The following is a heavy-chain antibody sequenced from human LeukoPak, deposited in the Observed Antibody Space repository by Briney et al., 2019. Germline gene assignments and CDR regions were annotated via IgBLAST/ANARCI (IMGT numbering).Heavy chain of an antibody. CDR1: GFTFTSSA. D-gene: IGHD1-7*01. CDR2: IVVGSGNT. CDR3: AAGTELPYYYYGMDV. J-gene: IGHJ6*02. Sequence: ASVKVSCKASGFTFTSSAMQWVRQARGQRLEWIGWIVVGSGNTNYAQKFQERVTITRDMSTSTAYMELSSLRSEDTAVYYCAAGTELPYYYYGMDVWGQGTTVTVSS. V-gene: IGHV1-58*02.